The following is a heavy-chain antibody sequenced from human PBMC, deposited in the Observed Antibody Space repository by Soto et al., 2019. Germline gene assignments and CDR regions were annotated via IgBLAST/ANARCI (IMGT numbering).Heavy chain of an antibody. D-gene: IGHD3-3*01. J-gene: IGHJ4*02. V-gene: IGHV3-7*01. CDR3: ARDHRTDYDFWSGYTFDY. Sequence: GGSLRLSCAASGFTFSSYWMSWVRQAPGKGLEWVANIKQDGSEKYYVDSVKGRFTISRDNAKNSLYLQMNSLRAEDTAVYYCARDHRTDYDFWSGYTFDYWGQGTLVTVSS. CDR2: IKQDGSEK. CDR1: GFTFSSYW.